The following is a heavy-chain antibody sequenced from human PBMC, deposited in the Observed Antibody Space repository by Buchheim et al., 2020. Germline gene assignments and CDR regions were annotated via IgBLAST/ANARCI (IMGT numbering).Heavy chain of an antibody. CDR3: ARQYCSSTSCYGGYYYYGMDV. V-gene: IGHV1-2*06. D-gene: IGHD2-2*01. CDR1: GYTFTGYY. J-gene: IGHJ6*02. Sequence: QVQLVQSGAEVKKPGASVKVSCKASGYTFTGYYMHWVRQAPGQGLEWMGRINPNSGGTNYAQKFQGRVTMTRDTSISIAYMELSRLRSDDTAVYYCARQYCSSTSCYGGYYYYGMDVWGQGTT. CDR2: INPNSGGT.